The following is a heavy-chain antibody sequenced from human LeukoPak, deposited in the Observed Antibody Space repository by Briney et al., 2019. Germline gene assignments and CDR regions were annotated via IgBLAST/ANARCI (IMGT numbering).Heavy chain of an antibody. J-gene: IGHJ4*02. V-gene: IGHV1-2*02. CDR3: ARDPVNTYYYGSGNYFDY. Sequence: ASVKVSCKASGYTFTDYYMHWVRQAPGQGLEWMGWINPNSGGTNYAQKLQGRVTMTTDTSTSTAYMELRSLRSDDTAVYYCARDPVNTYYYGSGNYFDYWGQGTLVTVSS. D-gene: IGHD3-10*01. CDR2: INPNSGGT. CDR1: GYTFTDYY.